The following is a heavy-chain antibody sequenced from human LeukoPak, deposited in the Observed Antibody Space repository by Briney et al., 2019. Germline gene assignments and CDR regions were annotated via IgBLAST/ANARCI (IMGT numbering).Heavy chain of an antibody. CDR3: ARRGSGKAFDY. J-gene: IGHJ4*02. CDR2: IYTSGST. D-gene: IGHD1-26*01. CDR1: VGSLTRYY. V-gene: IGHV4-4*07. Sequence: SATLSLTCTVSVGSLTRYYWYWIRQPPEKGLEWIGRIYTSGSTNYSSPLKSRVTMSVDKSKNPISLKLSSVTGADTAVYYCARRGSGKAFDYWGQGTLVTVSS.